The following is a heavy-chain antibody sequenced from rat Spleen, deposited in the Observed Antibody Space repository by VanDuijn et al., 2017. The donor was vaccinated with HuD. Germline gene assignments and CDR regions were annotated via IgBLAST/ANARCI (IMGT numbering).Heavy chain of an antibody. D-gene: IGHD1-12*02. CDR3: AREAPITMMGYYFDY. V-gene: IGHV5-58*01. J-gene: IGHJ2*01. CDR1: GFTFSSYW. CDR2: ITIDGGGT. Sequence: EVQLVETGGGLVQPGRSLKLSCVASGFTFSSYWMYWVRQAPGKGLERISSITIDGGGTYSPDSVKGRFTISRDNAKSTLYLQMDSLRSEDTASYYCAREAPITMMGYYFDYWGQGVMVTVSS.